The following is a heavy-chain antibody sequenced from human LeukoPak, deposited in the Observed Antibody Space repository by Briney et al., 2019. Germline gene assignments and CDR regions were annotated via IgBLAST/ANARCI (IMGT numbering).Heavy chain of an antibody. Sequence: ASVKVSCKASGYTFTGYYMHWVRQAPGQGLEWMGWMNPNSGNTGYAQKFQGRVTMTRNTSISTAYMELSSLRSEDTAVYYCARANYYDSSGGLDYWGQGTLVAVSS. D-gene: IGHD3-22*01. V-gene: IGHV1-8*02. CDR1: GYTFTGYY. CDR2: MNPNSGNT. J-gene: IGHJ4*02. CDR3: ARANYYDSSGGLDY.